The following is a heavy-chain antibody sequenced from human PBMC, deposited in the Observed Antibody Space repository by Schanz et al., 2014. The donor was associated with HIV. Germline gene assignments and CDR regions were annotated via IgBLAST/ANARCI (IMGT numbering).Heavy chain of an antibody. CDR1: GFTFDSYG. Sequence: QVRLVESGGGVVRPGRSLRLSCAASGFTFDSYGMHWVRQAPGKGLEWVAVISYDGRNKYYADSVKGRFTISRDNSKNTLYLQMNSLRPEDTAVYYCARGQPLVQRWFDPWGQGNLVTVSS. V-gene: IGHV3-33*05. D-gene: IGHD6-13*01. CDR3: ARGQPLVQRWFDP. CDR2: ISYDGRNK. J-gene: IGHJ5*02.